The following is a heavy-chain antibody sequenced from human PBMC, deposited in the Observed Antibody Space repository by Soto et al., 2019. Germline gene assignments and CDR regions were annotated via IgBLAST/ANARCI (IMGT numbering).Heavy chain of an antibody. CDR2: IYYSGTT. Sequence: QVQLQESGPGLVKPSQTLSLTCTVSGGSISSGGYYWSWIRQHPGKGLEWIGYIYYSGTTDYNPSLKSRFTMSVDTSKNQFSLKLSSVTAADTAVYYCAGGWCDYGGRVVDYWGQGTLVTVSS. CDR1: GGSISSGGYY. D-gene: IGHD4-17*01. J-gene: IGHJ4*02. V-gene: IGHV4-31*03. CDR3: AGGWCDYGGRVVDY.